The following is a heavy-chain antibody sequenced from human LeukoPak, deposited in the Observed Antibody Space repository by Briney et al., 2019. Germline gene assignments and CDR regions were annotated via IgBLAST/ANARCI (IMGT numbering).Heavy chain of an antibody. CDR1: GFSFSAYA. Sequence: GGSLRLSCAASGFSFSAYAMNWRRQAPGKGLELVSSITGRGDSTYIADSVEGRSTIYRDNSKNTMYMQINILRAEDTAVYYCAKGTLRSCTGARCYPFDYWGQGNLVNVSS. V-gene: IGHV3-23*01. J-gene: IGHJ4*02. D-gene: IGHD2-8*02. CDR2: ITGRGDST. CDR3: AKGTLRSCTGARCYPFDY.